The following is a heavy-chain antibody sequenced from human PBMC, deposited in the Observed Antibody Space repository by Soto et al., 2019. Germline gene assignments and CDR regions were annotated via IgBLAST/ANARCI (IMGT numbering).Heavy chain of an antibody. Sequence: VGSLRLSCAASGFTFSSYSMNWVRQAPGKGLEWVSSISSSSSYIYYADSVKGRFTISRDNAKNSLYLQMNSLRAEDTAVYYCTAIADNWFDPWGQGTLVTVSS. CDR3: TAIADNWFDP. D-gene: IGHD6-13*01. J-gene: IGHJ5*02. CDR1: GFTFSSYS. CDR2: ISSSSSYI. V-gene: IGHV3-21*01.